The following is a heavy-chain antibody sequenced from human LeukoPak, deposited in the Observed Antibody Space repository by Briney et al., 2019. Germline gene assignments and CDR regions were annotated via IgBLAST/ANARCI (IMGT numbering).Heavy chain of an antibody. CDR2: INPPGGST. J-gene: IGHJ3*02. V-gene: IGHV1-46*01. D-gene: IGHD5-18*01. CDR3: ARMRGTAMVRKYDAFDI. Sequence: ASVKVSCKESGYNFTSYYMHWVRQPPGQGREWMVRINPPGGSTSYAQKFQGRVTMPRDTSTSTVYMELSSLRSEDTAVYYCARMRGTAMVRKYDAFDIWGQGTMVTVSS. CDR1: GYNFTSYY.